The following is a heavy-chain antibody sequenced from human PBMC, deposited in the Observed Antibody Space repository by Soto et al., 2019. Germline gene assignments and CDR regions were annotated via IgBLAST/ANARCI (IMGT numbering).Heavy chain of an antibody. V-gene: IGHV4-39*01. CDR2: IYYSGST. J-gene: IGHJ4*02. CDR3: ARHFYDFWSGCYFDY. D-gene: IGHD3-3*01. Sequence: SETLSLTCTVSGGSISSSSYYWGWIRQPPGKGLEWIGSIYYSGSTYYNPSLKRRVTIPVDTSKNQFSLKLSSVTAADTAVYYCARHFYDFWSGCYFDYWGQGTLVTVSS. CDR1: GGSISSSSYY.